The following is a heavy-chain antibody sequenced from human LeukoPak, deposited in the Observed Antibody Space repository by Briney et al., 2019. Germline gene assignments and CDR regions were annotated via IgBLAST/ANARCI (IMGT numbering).Heavy chain of an antibody. J-gene: IGHJ4*02. CDR1: GFTFSPYA. V-gene: IGHV3-23*01. CDR2: ISGRSGDT. CDR3: AKARYYFDSSGYSGLDS. D-gene: IGHD3-22*01. Sequence: GGSLRLSCAASGFTFSPYAMSWVRQAPGKGLEWVSSISGRSGDTYYADSVKGRCTISRDNSENTLYLEMNSLRAEDTAVYYCAKARYYFDSSGYSGLDSWGQGTLVTVSS.